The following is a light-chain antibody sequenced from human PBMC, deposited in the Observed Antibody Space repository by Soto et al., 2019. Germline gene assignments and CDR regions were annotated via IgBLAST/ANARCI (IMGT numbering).Light chain of an antibody. Sequence: DIQITQSPSTLSASIGDRVTIICRASQSISRYSNWYRQKPGKAPKILIYAASTLHSGVPSRFSGSGSGTDFTLTISSLQPADFETDDCQQSYRIPLTFGGGTQVDIK. CDR3: QQSYRIPLT. CDR1: QSISRY. V-gene: IGKV1-39*01. J-gene: IGKJ4*01. CDR2: AAS.